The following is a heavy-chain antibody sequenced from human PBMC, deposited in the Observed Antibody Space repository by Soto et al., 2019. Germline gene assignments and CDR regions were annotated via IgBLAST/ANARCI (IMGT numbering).Heavy chain of an antibody. J-gene: IGHJ4*02. Sequence: GGSLRLSCAASGFTLSSYSMNWVRQAPGKGLEWVSSSRSTTNYMNYADSVKGRFTISRDNAKNSLYLQMNSLRDEDTAVYYCTRDFTWSEVYWGQGVQVTVSS. CDR3: TRDFTWSEVY. D-gene: IGHD3-3*01. CDR1: GFTLSSYS. V-gene: IGHV3-21*06. CDR2: SRSTTNYM.